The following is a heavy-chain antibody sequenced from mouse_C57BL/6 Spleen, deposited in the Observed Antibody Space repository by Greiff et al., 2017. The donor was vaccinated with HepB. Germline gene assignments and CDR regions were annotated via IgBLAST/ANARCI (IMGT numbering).Heavy chain of an antibody. CDR3: ARSATVVEGYFDY. CDR1: GYTFTSYW. J-gene: IGHJ2*01. V-gene: IGHV1-50*01. D-gene: IGHD1-1*01. Sequence: VQLQQSGAELVKPGASVKLSCKASGYTFTSYWMQWVKQRPGQGLEWIGEIDPSDSYTNYNQKFKAKATLTVDTSSSTAYMQLSSLTSEDSAVYYCARSATVVEGYFDYWGQGTTLTVSS. CDR2: IDPSDSYT.